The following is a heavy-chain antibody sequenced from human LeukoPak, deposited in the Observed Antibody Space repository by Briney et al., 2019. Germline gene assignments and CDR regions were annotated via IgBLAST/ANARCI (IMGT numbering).Heavy chain of an antibody. D-gene: IGHD3-10*01. CDR2: ISWYSGSI. J-gene: IGHJ4*02. V-gene: IGHV3-9*01. CDR1: LFTFDECA. Sequence: PGGSLRLSCAPSLFTFDECAILRVRPAAGGGVVGVSCISWYSGSIGYADSVKGRFTISRDNAKNSLYMQMNSLRAEDTALYYCAKLWFGELSMPQAENFDYWGQGTLVTVSS. CDR3: AKLWFGELSMPQAENFDY.